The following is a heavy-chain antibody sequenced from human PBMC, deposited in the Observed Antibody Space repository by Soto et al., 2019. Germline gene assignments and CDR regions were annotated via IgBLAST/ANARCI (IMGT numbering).Heavy chain of an antibody. CDR3: ARDAGDAFDI. D-gene: IGHD6-13*01. CDR1: GDSIISGDYY. CDR2: IYYSGDT. J-gene: IGHJ3*02. V-gene: IGHV4-30-4*01. Sequence: SETLSLTCTVSGDSIISGDYYWSWIRQTPGKGLEWIGYIYYSGDTNYNPSLKSRVTISVDMSQNQFSLKLTSVTAADTAVYYCARDAGDAFDIWGQGTMVTVSS.